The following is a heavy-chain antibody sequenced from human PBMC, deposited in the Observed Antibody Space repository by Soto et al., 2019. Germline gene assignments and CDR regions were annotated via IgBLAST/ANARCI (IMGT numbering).Heavy chain of an antibody. CDR3: AKDGSHNFDY. CDR1: GFTFSHYA. D-gene: IGHD1-26*01. CDR2: MSYDGSNE. V-gene: IGHV3-30*18. J-gene: IGHJ4*02. Sequence: QVQLVESGGGVVQPGRSLRLSCEASGFTFSHYAMHWVRQAPGKGLEWVALMSYDGSNEYYADSVKGRFTISRDKSKKTLYLQMNSLRAEDTAVYYCAKDGSHNFDYWGQGTLVTVSS.